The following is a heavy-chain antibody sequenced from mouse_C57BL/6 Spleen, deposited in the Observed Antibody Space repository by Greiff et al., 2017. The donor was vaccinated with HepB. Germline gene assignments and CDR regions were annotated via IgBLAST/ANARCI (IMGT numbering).Heavy chain of an antibody. CDR3: NWDLAY. Sequence: VQLQESGAELVRPGASVTLSCKASGYTFTDCEMHWVKQTPVHGLEWIGAIDPETGGTAYNQKFKGKAILTADKSSSTAYMELRSLTSEDSAVYYWNWDLAYWGQGTLVTVSA. J-gene: IGHJ3*01. V-gene: IGHV1-15*01. CDR2: IDPETGGT. D-gene: IGHD4-1*01. CDR1: GYTFTDCE.